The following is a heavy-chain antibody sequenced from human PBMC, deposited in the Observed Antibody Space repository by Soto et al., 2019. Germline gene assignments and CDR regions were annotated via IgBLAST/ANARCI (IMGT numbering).Heavy chain of an antibody. CDR2: IYYSGST. Sequence: PSETLSLTCTVSGGSISSGGYYWSWIRQHPGKGLEWIGYIYYSGSTYYNPSLKSRVTISVDTSKNQFSLKLSSVTAADTAVYYCARVGAAVTSRGRVDYWGQGTLVTVSS. J-gene: IGHJ4*02. D-gene: IGHD4-17*01. V-gene: IGHV4-31*03. CDR1: GGSISSGGYY. CDR3: ARVGAAVTSRGRVDY.